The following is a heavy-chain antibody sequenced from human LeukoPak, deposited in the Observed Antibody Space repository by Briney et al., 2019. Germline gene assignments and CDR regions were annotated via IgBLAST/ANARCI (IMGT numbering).Heavy chain of an antibody. CDR2: IWYDGSNK. J-gene: IGHJ6*02. V-gene: IGHV3-33*01. Sequence: GRSLRLSCAASGFTFSSYGMHWVRQAPGKGLEWVAVIWYDGSNKYYADSVKGRFTISRDNSKNTLYLQMNSLRAEDTAVYYCARHMVPTNTFLFYGLDVWGQGTTVTVSS. CDR3: ARHMVPTNTFLFYGLDV. CDR1: GFTFSSYG. D-gene: IGHD3-10*01.